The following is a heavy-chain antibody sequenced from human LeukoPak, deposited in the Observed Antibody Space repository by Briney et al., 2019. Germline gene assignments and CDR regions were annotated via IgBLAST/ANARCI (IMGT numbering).Heavy chain of an antibody. Sequence: GGSLRLSCAASGFTFSSYAMHWVRQAPGKGLEWVAVISYDGSNKYYADSVKGRFTISRDNAKNSLYLQMNSLRGEDTAVYYCAKDQPMAYLDYWGQGTLVTVSS. V-gene: IGHV3-30-3*01. D-gene: IGHD3-10*01. CDR2: ISYDGSNK. J-gene: IGHJ4*02. CDR3: AKDQPMAYLDY. CDR1: GFTFSSYA.